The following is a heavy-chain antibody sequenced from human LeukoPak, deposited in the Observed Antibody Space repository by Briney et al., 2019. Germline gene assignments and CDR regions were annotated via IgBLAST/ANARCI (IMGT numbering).Heavy chain of an antibody. CDR1: GFTFRSYA. V-gene: IGHV3-30-3*01. CDR3: AREIFNGFDI. CDR2: ISYDGSNK. J-gene: IGHJ3*02. Sequence: GRSLRLSCAGSGFTFRSYAMHWVRQAPGKGLEWVAVISYDGSNKDYADSVKGRFTISRDNSKNTLYLQMNSLRAEDTAFYYCAREIFNGFDIWGQGTMVTVSS.